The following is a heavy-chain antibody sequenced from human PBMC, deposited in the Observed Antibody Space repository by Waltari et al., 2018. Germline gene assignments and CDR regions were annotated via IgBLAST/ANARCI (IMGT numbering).Heavy chain of an antibody. D-gene: IGHD6-19*01. V-gene: IGHV3-15*07. J-gene: IGHJ4*02. Sequence: EVQLVESGGGLVKPGGSLRLSCAASGFTFTNAWMNWVRQAPGRGLEWVGRIKIKTDGGTTDYAAPVKGRFTISRDDSKNTLYLQMNSLKTDDTAVYYCTTLGYRSGWSFDYWGQGTLVTVSS. CDR1: GFTFTNAW. CDR2: IKIKTDGGTT. CDR3: TTLGYRSGWSFDY.